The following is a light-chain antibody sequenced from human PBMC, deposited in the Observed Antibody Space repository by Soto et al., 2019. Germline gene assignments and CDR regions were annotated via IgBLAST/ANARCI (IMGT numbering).Light chain of an antibody. CDR1: SGSIASNY. V-gene: IGLV6-57*04. J-gene: IGLJ3*02. CDR3: QSYDSSNSWV. Sequence: NFMLTQPHSVSESPGKTVTISCTRSSGSIASNYVQWYQQRPGSAPTTVIYEDNQRPSGVPDRFSGSIDSSSNSASLTISGLKTEDEADYYCQSYDSSNSWVLGGGTKLTVL. CDR2: EDN.